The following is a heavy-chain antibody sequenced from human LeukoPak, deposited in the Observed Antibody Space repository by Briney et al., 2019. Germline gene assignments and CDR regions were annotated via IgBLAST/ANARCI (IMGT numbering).Heavy chain of an antibody. Sequence: GGSLRLSCAASGFTLSDYYMSWIRQAPGKGLEWVSYSSSSGTTIYYADSVKGRFAISRDNAKNSLYLQMNSLRAEDTAVYYCARRRDFIDYWGQGTLVTVSS. V-gene: IGHV3-11*01. CDR3: ARRRDFIDY. CDR2: SSSSGTTI. CDR1: GFTLSDYY. D-gene: IGHD3/OR15-3a*01. J-gene: IGHJ4*02.